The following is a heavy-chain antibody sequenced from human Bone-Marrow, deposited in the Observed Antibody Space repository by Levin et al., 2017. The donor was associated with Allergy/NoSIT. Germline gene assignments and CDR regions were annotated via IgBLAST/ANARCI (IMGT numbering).Heavy chain of an antibody. CDR3: AKERGGIMITFGGVIDPLFDY. CDR1: GFTFSSYA. Sequence: GESLKISCAASGFTFSSYAMSWVRQAPGKGLEWVSAISGSGGSTYYADSVKGRFTISRDNSKNTLYLQMNSLRAEDTAVYYCAKERGGIMITFGGVIDPLFDYWGQGTLVTVSS. D-gene: IGHD3-16*02. J-gene: IGHJ4*02. V-gene: IGHV3-23*01. CDR2: ISGSGGST.